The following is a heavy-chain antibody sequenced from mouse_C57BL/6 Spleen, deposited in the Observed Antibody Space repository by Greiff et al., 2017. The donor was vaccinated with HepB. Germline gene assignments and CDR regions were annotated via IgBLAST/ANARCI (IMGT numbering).Heavy chain of an antibody. V-gene: IGHV2-2*01. CDR2: IWSGGST. D-gene: IGHD1-1*01. J-gene: IGHJ1*03. CDR3: ARGTTVVSWYFDV. CDR1: GFSLTSYG. Sequence: QVQLQQSGPGLVQPSQSLSITCTVSGFSLTSYGVHWVRQSPGKGLEWLEVIWSGGSTDYNAAFISRLSISKDNSKSQVFFKMNSLQADDTAIYYCARGTTVVSWYFDVWGTGTTVTVSS.